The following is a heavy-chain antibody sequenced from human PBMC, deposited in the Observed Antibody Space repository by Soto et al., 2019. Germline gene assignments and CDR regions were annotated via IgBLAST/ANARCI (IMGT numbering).Heavy chain of an antibody. CDR3: AKATYYYDSSGYYHGSFDY. CDR1: GFTFSSYA. D-gene: IGHD3-22*01. Sequence: PGGSLRLSCAASGFTFSSYAMSWVRQAPGKGLEWVSAISGSGGSTYYADSVKGRSTISRDNSKNTLYLQMNSLRAEDTAVYYCAKATYYYDSSGYYHGSFDYWGQGTLVTVSS. CDR2: ISGSGGST. V-gene: IGHV3-23*01. J-gene: IGHJ4*02.